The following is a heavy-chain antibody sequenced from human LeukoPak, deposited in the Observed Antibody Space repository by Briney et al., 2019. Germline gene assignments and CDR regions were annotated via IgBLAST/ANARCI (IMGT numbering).Heavy chain of an antibody. CDR1: GFTFNNYG. J-gene: IGHJ4*02. V-gene: IGHV3-30*18. CDR3: AKDRNFWSGPRNYFDS. Sequence: GGSLRLSCAASGFTFNNYGMHWVRQAPGKGLEWVALISYDGTNIYYADSVKGRFTISRDNSRNTLYLQMNSLRVADTAVYHCAKDRNFWSGPRNYFDSWGQETLGTLSS. CDR2: ISYDGTNI. D-gene: IGHD3-3*01.